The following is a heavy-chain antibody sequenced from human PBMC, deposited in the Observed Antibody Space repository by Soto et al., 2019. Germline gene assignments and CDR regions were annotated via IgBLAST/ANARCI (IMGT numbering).Heavy chain of an antibody. V-gene: IGHV1-18*04. D-gene: IGHD6-13*01. CDR3: ASRTFNSSSGYLDY. Sequence: QVQLVQSGAEVKKPGASVNVSCKASGYTFTSYGISWVRQAPGQGLECMGWLSAYNGHTNYAQTRQGRVTMTTDTSTSRAYMELRSLRSDDTDVYYCASRTFNSSSGYLDYWGQGTLVTVSS. CDR2: LSAYNGHT. CDR1: GYTFTSYG. J-gene: IGHJ4*02.